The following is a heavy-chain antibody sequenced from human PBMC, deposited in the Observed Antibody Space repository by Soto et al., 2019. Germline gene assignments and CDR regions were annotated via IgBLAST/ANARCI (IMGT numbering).Heavy chain of an antibody. D-gene: IGHD3-10*01. J-gene: IGHJ4*02. Sequence: PSETLSLTCTVSGGSISSYYWSWIRQPPGKGLEWIGYIYYSGSTNYNPSLKSRVTISVDTSKNQFSLKLSSVTAADTAVYYCARRVVRGVHFDDPGQGTLVTVSS. CDR2: IYYSGST. CDR3: ARRVVRGVHFDD. V-gene: IGHV4-59*08. CDR1: GGSISSYY.